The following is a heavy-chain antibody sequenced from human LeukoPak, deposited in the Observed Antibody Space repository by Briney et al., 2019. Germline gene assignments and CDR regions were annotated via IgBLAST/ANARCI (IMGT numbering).Heavy chain of an antibody. CDR3: ARETVGSGWFSFDY. D-gene: IGHD6-19*01. J-gene: IGHJ4*02. V-gene: IGHV1-2*02. CDR2: INPNSGGT. CDR1: GGTLSSYA. Sequence: RWASVKVSCKASGGTLSSYAISWVRQAPGQGLEWMGWINPNSGGTNYAQKFQGRVTMTRDTSLNTAYMELSRLGSDDTAVYYCARETVGSGWFSFDYWGQGTLVTVSS.